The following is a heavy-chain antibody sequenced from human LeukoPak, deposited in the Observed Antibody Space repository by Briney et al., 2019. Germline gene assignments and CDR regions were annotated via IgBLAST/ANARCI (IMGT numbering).Heavy chain of an antibody. Sequence: ASVKVSCKASGYTFTGYYMHWVRQAPGQGLEWMGWINPNSGGTNYAQKFQGRVTRTRDTSISTAYMELSRLRSDDTAVYYCARSGYCSSTSCYTGYFQHWGQGTLVTVSS. V-gene: IGHV1-2*02. CDR1: GYTFTGYY. CDR3: ARSGYCSSTSCYTGYFQH. CDR2: INPNSGGT. D-gene: IGHD2-2*02. J-gene: IGHJ1*01.